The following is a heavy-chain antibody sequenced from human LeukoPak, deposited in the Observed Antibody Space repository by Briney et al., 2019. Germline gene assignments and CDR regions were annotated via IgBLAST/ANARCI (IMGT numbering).Heavy chain of an antibody. CDR1: GGSISSGSYY. CDR2: IYTSGST. V-gene: IGHV4-61*02. J-gene: IGHJ4*02. Sequence: PSETLSLTCTVSGGSISSGSYYWSWIRQPAGTGLEWIGRIYTSGSTNYNPSLKSRVTISVDTSKNQFSLKLSSVTAADTAVYYCARRAYGSGSYYNGDYFDYWGQGTLVTVST. D-gene: IGHD3-10*01. CDR3: ARRAYGSGSYYNGDYFDY.